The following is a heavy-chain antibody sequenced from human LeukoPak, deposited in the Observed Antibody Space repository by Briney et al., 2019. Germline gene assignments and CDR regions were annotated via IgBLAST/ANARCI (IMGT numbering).Heavy chain of an antibody. D-gene: IGHD4-17*01. CDR1: GYTFTGYY. CDR3: ARDPWTTGVSRYGMDV. J-gene: IGHJ6*02. Sequence: ASVKVSCKASGYTFTGYYTHGVRQAPGQGPEWMGWINPNGGGTNYAQNFQGRVTMTRDTSINTVYMELSRLTSDDTAVYYCARDPWTTGVSRYGMDVWGQGTTVTVSS. V-gene: IGHV1-2*02. CDR2: INPNGGGT.